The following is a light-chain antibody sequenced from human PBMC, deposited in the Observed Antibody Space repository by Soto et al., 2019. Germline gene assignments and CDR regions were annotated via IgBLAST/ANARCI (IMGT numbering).Light chain of an antibody. CDR3: QQYKTYSRT. J-gene: IGKJ1*01. CDR2: KAS. V-gene: IGKV1-5*03. Sequence: DIQMTQSPSTLSASVGDRVSITCRASQSISIWLAWYQQKPGKAPKVLIYKASILESGVPSRFSGSGSETEFTLTISSLQPDDFVTYYCQQYKTYSRTFGQGTKVEIK. CDR1: QSISIW.